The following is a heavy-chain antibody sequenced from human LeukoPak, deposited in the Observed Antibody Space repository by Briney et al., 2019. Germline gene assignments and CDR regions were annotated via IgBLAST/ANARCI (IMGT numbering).Heavy chain of an antibody. Sequence: ASVKASCKASGYTFTGYYMHWVRQAPGQGLDWMGWINPNSGGTNYAQKFQGRVTMTRDTSISTAYMELSRLRSDDTAVYYCARICSSTSCVGYWGQGTLVTVSS. D-gene: IGHD2-2*01. J-gene: IGHJ4*02. CDR3: ARICSSTSCVGY. V-gene: IGHV1-2*02. CDR2: INPNSGGT. CDR1: GYTFTGYY.